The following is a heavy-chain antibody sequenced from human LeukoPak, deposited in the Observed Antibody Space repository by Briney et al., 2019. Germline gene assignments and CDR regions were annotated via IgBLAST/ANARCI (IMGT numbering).Heavy chain of an antibody. CDR1: GGSISTYY. V-gene: IGHV4-59*01. CDR3: ARGGAARLHFQN. CDR2: IYHSGST. D-gene: IGHD6-6*01. Sequence: TSETLSLTCIVSGGSISTYYWSWIRQPPGKGLEWIGYIYHSGSTNYNPSLQSRVTISVDTSKNQFSLNLNSVTAADTAVYYCARGGAARLHFQNWGQGTLVTVSS. J-gene: IGHJ1*01.